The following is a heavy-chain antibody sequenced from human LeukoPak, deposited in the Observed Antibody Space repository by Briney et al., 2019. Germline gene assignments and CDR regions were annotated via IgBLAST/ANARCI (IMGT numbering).Heavy chain of an antibody. Sequence: SETLSLTCTVSGGSISSSSYYWGWIRQPPGKGLEWIGSIYYSGSTYYNPSLKSRVTMSVDTSKNQFSLKLSSVTAADTAVYYCARVANELGRTFDIWGQGTMVTVSS. CDR2: IYYSGST. CDR3: ARVANELGRTFDI. CDR1: GGSISSSSYY. D-gene: IGHD1-1*01. J-gene: IGHJ3*02. V-gene: IGHV4-39*07.